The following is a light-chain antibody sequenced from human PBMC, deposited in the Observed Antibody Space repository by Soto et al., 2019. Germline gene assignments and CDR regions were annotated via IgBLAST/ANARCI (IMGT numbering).Light chain of an antibody. CDR1: NSNIGAGYD. J-gene: IGLJ3*02. CDR2: GNN. Sequence: QSVLTQSPSVSGAPGQRVTISCTGSNSNIGAGYDVHWYQHLPGTAPKLLIYGNNNRPSGVPDRFSGSKSGTSASLAITGLQAEDEADYYCQSYDSSLSGSVFGGGTQLTVL. V-gene: IGLV1-40*01. CDR3: QSYDSSLSGSV.